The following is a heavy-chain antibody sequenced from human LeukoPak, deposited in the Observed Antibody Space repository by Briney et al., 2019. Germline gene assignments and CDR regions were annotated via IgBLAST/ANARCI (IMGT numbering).Heavy chain of an antibody. CDR1: GGSISSGGYS. CDR3: ASTYDSSGYD. J-gene: IGHJ4*02. CDR2: IYHSGST. V-gene: IGHV4-30-2*01. D-gene: IGHD3-22*01. Sequence: PSQTLSLTCAVSGGSISSGGYSWSWIRQPPGKGLEWIGYIYHSGSTYYNPSLKSRVTISVDRSKNQFSLKLGSVTAADTAVYYCASTYDSSGYDWGQGTLVTVSS.